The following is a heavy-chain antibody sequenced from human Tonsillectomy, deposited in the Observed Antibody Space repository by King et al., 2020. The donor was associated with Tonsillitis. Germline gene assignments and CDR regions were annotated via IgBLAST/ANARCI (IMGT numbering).Heavy chain of an antibody. CDR3: ARATHWNYAFDL. J-gene: IGHJ3*01. Sequence: QLVQSGAEVKKPGASMKVSCKASGYTFTSHGVTWVRQAPGQGLEWMGWISASNGNPNYAQKLQGRVTMTTDTSTRTAYMVLRSLRSDDTAVYYCARATHWNYAFDLWGQGTLVTVSS. V-gene: IGHV1-18*01. CDR2: ISASNGNP. D-gene: IGHD1-7*01. CDR1: GYTFTSHG.